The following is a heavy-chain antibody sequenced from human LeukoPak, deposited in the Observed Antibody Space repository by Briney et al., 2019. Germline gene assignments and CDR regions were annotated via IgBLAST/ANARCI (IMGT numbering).Heavy chain of an antibody. CDR3: ARESNARFLEWLTFFDY. V-gene: IGHV4-59*12. CDR1: GGSMSNSS. Sequence: SETLSLTCSVSGGSMSNSSWSWIRQPPGKGLEWIGYIYYSGSTNYNPSLKSRVTMSVDTSKNQFSLKLSSVTAADTAVYYCARESNARFLEWLTFFDYWGQGTLVTVSS. J-gene: IGHJ4*02. CDR2: IYYSGST. D-gene: IGHD3-3*01.